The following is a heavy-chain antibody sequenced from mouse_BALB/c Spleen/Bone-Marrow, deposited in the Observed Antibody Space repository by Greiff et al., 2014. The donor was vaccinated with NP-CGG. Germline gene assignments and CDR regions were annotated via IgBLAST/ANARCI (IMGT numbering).Heavy chain of an antibody. CDR2: INPYNGGS. CDR3: AREGYGSSYGFAY. J-gene: IGHJ3*01. V-gene: IGHV1-31*01. D-gene: IGHD1-1*01. CDR1: GYSFAGYT. Sequence: VQLKASXPELVKPGASMKISCKASGYSFAGYTMNWVKQSHGKNLEWIGLINPYNGGSSYNQKFKGKATLTVDKSSSTAYMELLSLTSEDSAVYYCAREGYGSSYGFAYWGQGTLVTVSA.